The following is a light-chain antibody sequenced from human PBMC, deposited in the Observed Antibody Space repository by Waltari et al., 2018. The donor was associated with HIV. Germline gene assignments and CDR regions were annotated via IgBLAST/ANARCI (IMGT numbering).Light chain of an antibody. CDR2: AVH. V-gene: IGLV2-14*01. CDR3: NSYRSSDTVI. Sequence: QSALAQPASVSGSPGQSITISCTGRHSDVGFYNLVSWYQQFPGKTPQLIIDAVHSRPCGSFSRFSGSKSGNTASLTISDLQAEDEAEYCCNSYRSSDTVIFGGGTKLTVL. J-gene: IGLJ2*01. CDR1: HSDVGFYNL.